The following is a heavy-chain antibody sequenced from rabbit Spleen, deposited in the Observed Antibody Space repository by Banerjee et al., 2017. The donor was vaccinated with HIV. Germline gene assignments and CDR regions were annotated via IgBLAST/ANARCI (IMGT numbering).Heavy chain of an antibody. V-gene: IGHV1S45*01. CDR3: SRDTGSSFSSYGMDL. D-gene: IGHD8-1*01. Sequence: QEQLEESGRGLVRPGGPVPLTCTASGFDFSDSDVMCWVRQAPGKGLEWISCIAGSSSGFTYSAAWAKGRFTCTKTSSTTVALQMTSLTVADTATYFCSRDTGSSFSSYGMDLWGQGTLVTVS. CDR2: IAGSSSGFT. J-gene: IGHJ6*01. CDR1: GFDFSDSDV.